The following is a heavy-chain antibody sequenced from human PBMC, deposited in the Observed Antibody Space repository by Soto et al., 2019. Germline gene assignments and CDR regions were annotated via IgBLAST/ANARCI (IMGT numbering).Heavy chain of an antibody. D-gene: IGHD3-3*01. CDR3: ARELTGYRDFWSGYFDAFDI. Sequence: QVQLQESGPGLVKPSETLSLTCTVSGGSISSYYWSWIRQPPGKGLEWIGYIYYSGSTNYNPSLKSRVTISVDTSKIQFSLKLSSVTAADTAVYYCARELTGYRDFWSGYFDAFDIWGQGTMVTVSS. CDR1: GGSISSYY. CDR2: IYYSGST. J-gene: IGHJ3*02. V-gene: IGHV4-59*01.